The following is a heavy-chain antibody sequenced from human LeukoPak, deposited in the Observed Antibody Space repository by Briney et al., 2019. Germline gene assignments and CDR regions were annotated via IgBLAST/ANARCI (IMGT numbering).Heavy chain of an antibody. CDR2: VSWNSGTI. V-gene: IGHV3-9*01. Sequence: GGSLRLSCAASGFTFDDYAMHWVRQAPGKGLEWVSGVSWNSGTIGYADSVKGRFTISRDNARNTLYLQMNSLRADDTAVYYCARGDYWGQGTLVTVSS. J-gene: IGHJ4*02. CDR1: GFTFDDYA. CDR3: ARGDY.